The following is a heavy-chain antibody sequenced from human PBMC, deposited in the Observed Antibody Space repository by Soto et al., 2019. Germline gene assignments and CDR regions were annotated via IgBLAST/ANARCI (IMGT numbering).Heavy chain of an antibody. D-gene: IGHD3-22*01. J-gene: IGHJ4*02. CDR3: ALSRHSPDDSGRENYVDY. Sequence: QVQLVQSGAEVKKPGSSVKVSCKASGGTFNRHAFSWVRQAPGQGLEWMGGIISMFGTPNYAQNFQGRVTINADESTNTAYMELSSLTSQDTAVYYCALSRHSPDDSGRENYVDYWGQGTLVTVSS. CDR1: GGTFNRHA. V-gene: IGHV1-69*01. CDR2: IISMFGTP.